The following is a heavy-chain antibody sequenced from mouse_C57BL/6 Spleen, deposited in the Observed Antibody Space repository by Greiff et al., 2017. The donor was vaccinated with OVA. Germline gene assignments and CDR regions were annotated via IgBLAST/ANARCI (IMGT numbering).Heavy chain of an antibody. D-gene: IGHD4-1*01. CDR1: GYTFTSSG. CDR3: ANWDYCDD. V-gene: IGHV1-81*01. Sequence: VQLQESGAELARPGASVKLSCKASGYTFTSSGISWVKPRTGQGLEWIGEIYPRSGNTSYNEKFKCKATLTADTSSRPAYMELRSLTAEDSAVYFCANWDYCDDWGQGTTLTVSS. J-gene: IGHJ2*01. CDR2: IYPRSGNT.